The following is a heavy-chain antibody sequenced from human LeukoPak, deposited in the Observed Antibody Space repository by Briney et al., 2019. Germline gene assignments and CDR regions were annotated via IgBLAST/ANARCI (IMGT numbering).Heavy chain of an antibody. J-gene: IGHJ4*02. Sequence: PGGSLRLSCAASGFTFSSYAMSWVRQAPGKGLEWVSGISGSGGSTYYADSVKGRFTISRDNSKNTLYLQMSSLRAEDTAVYYCAKGPPRDGSGSYYPDYWGQGTLVTVSS. CDR2: ISGSGGST. V-gene: IGHV3-23*01. D-gene: IGHD3-10*01. CDR3: AKGPPRDGSGSYYPDY. CDR1: GFTFSSYA.